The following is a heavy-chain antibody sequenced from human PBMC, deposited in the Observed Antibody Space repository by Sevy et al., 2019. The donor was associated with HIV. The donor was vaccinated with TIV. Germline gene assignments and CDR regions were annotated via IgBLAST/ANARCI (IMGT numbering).Heavy chain of an antibody. CDR1: GYTLSTSG. V-gene: IGHV1-18*01. CDR3: ARVNYHFSSGYDFANWFDP. Sequence: AAVKVSCKASGYTLSTSGITWVRQAPRQGLEREGWSNPNHDPDYAQSLQGRITMTTDTSTSTAYMELRSLTSGDTAVYYCARVNYHFSSGYDFANWFDPWGQGTLVTVSS. J-gene: IGHJ5*02. CDR2: SNPNHDP. D-gene: IGHD3-3*02.